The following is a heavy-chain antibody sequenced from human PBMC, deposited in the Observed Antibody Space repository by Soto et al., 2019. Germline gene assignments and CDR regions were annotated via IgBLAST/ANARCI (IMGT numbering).Heavy chain of an antibody. Sequence: QVQLQESGPGLVKPSETLSLTCSVSGGSISSFYWSWIRQSPGRGLQWIGYIYYSGSTNYNPSLKSRLTISVDTSRNQFSLRLSAVTAADTAVDYCVRTQGNGSGDHWGQGALVTVSS. CDR1: GGSISSFY. J-gene: IGHJ4*02. CDR2: IYYSGST. CDR3: VRTQGNGSGDH. D-gene: IGHD3-10*01. V-gene: IGHV4-59*01.